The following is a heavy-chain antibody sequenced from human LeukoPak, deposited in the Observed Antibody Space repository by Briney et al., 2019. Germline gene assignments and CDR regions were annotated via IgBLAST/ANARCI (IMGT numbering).Heavy chain of an antibody. Sequence: GGSLRLSCAASGFTFSSYSMNWVRQAPGKGLEWVSYISSSISTIYYADSVKGRFTISRDNAKNSLYLQMNSLRAEDTAVYYCARGSKRSTTDYWGQGTLVTVSS. CDR1: GFTFSSYS. V-gene: IGHV3-48*04. J-gene: IGHJ4*02. CDR2: ISSSISTI. CDR3: ARGSKRSTTDY. D-gene: IGHD2-2*01.